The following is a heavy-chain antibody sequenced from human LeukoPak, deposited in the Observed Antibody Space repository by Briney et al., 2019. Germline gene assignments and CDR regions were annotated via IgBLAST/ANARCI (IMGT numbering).Heavy chain of an antibody. CDR3: ASTSWTGYDY. V-gene: IGHV3-48*04. D-gene: IGHD3/OR15-3a*01. CDR2: ISSSSSTI. Sequence: GGSLRLSCAASGFTFSSYSMNWVRQAPGKGLEWVSYISSSSSTIYYADSVKGRFIVSRDNAKNSLYLEMNNLRVEDTAVYYCASTSWTGYDYWGQGTLVTVSS. CDR1: GFTFSSYS. J-gene: IGHJ4*02.